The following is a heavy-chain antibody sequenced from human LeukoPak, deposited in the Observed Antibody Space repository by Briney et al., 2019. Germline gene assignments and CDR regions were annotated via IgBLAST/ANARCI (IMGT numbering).Heavy chain of an antibody. CDR2: ISAYNGNT. D-gene: IGHD3-3*01. J-gene: IGHJ5*02. CDR3: ARDPGRYDFWSGYYRANWFDP. Sequence: GASVKVSCKASGYTFTSYGISWVRQAPGQGLEWMGWISAYNGNTNYAQKLQGRVTMTADTSTSTAYMELRSLRSDDTAVYYCARDPGRYDFWSGYYRANWFDPWGQGTLVTVSS. V-gene: IGHV1-18*01. CDR1: GYTFTSYG.